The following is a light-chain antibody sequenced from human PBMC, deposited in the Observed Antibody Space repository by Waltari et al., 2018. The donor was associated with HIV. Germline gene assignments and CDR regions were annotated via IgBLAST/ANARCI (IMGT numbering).Light chain of an antibody. J-gene: IGKJ3*01. CDR3: QQYYTDPMM. CDR1: QDISSY. Sequence: AIRLTQSPCSFSASSGDRVNITCRASQDISSYLALYQQKPGKAPKVLINDASTLQSMLPSRFSGSGSGTDFTLTISGLQSGDFATYYCQQYYTDPMMFGPGTKVDIK. CDR2: DAS. V-gene: IGKV1-8*01.